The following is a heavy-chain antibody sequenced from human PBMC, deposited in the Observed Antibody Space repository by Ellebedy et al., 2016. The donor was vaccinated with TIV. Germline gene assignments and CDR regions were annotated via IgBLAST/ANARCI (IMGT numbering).Heavy chain of an antibody. D-gene: IGHD3-9*01. CDR1: GGTFSSYA. J-gene: IGHJ3*02. Sequence: SVKVSXXASGGTFSSYAISWVRQAPGQGLEWMGGIIPIFGTANYAQKFQGRVTITADESTSTAYMELSSLRSEDTAVYYCARCRHNYDILTGYPRDAFDIWGQGTMVTVSS. CDR3: ARCRHNYDILTGYPRDAFDI. V-gene: IGHV1-69*13. CDR2: IIPIFGTA.